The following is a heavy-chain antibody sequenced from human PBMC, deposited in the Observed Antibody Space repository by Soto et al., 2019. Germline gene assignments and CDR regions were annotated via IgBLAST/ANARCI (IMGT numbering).Heavy chain of an antibody. J-gene: IGHJ4*02. V-gene: IGHV1-46*01. CDR2: INPSGGST. CDR1: GYTFTSYY. CDR3: ARDREDGYKSAGPFDY. Sequence: QVQLVQSGAEVKKPGASVKVSCKASGYTFTSYYMHWVRQAPGQGLEWMGIINPSGGSTSYAQKFQGRVTMTRDTSTSTVYMELSSLRSEDTAVYYCARDREDGYKSAGPFDYWGQGTLVTVSS. D-gene: IGHD5-12*01.